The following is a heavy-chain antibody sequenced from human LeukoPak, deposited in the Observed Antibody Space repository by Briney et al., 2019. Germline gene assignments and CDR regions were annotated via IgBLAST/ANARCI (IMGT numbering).Heavy chain of an antibody. D-gene: IGHD3-22*01. J-gene: IGHJ4*02. CDR1: GFTFSSYA. V-gene: IGHV3-23*01. CDR2: ISGSGGST. Sequence: PGGSLRLSCAASGFTFSSYAMSWVRQAPGKGLEWVSAISGSGGSTYYADSVKGRFTISRDNSKNTLYLQMNSLRAEDTAVYYCAKDTKNYYDSSGYYGYWGQGTLVTVSS. CDR3: AKDTKNYYDSSGYYGY.